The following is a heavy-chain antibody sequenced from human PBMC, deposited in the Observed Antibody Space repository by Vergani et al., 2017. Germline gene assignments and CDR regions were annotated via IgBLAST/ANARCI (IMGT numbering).Heavy chain of an antibody. V-gene: IGHV1-2*02. CDR3: AKANPRNSGYDYLYYYHAMHV. J-gene: IGHJ6*02. CDR1: GYTFTGYY. Sequence: QVQLVQSGAEVKKPGASVKVSCKASGYTFTGYYMHWVRQAPGQGLEWMGWINPNSGGTNYAQKFQGRVTMTRDTSISTAYMELSRLRSDDTAVYYCAKANPRNSGYDYLYYYHAMHVWGQGTTVTVSS. CDR2: INPNSGGT. D-gene: IGHD5-12*01.